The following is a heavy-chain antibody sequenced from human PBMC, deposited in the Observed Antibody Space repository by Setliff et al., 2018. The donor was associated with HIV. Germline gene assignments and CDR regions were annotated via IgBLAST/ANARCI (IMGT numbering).Heavy chain of an antibody. CDR3: AKDRVSGWNNWFDP. J-gene: IGHJ5*02. CDR2: INPHSGGT. Sequence: GASVKVSCKASGYTFAGYHMHWVRQAPGQGLEWMGWINPHSGGTKYAQKFQGRVTMTRDTSTSTVHMDLSSLRSEDTAIYYCAKDRVSGWNNWFDPWGQGTLVTVSS. D-gene: IGHD6-19*01. CDR1: GYTFAGYH. V-gene: IGHV1-2*02.